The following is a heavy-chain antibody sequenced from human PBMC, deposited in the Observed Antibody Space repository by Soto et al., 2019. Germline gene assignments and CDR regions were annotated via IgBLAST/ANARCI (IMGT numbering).Heavy chain of an antibody. J-gene: IGHJ4*02. V-gene: IGHV4-4*02. CDR3: AGPNGGTLHY. CDR2: IYHSGST. D-gene: IGHD2-15*01. Sequence: PSETLSLTCAVSGGSISSSNWWSWVRQPPGKGLKWIGEIYHSGSTNYNPYLKSRVTISVDKSKKKFSQKLSSVPPADRAVYSGAGPNGGTLHYWGQGTRVTVSS. CDR1: GGSISSSNW.